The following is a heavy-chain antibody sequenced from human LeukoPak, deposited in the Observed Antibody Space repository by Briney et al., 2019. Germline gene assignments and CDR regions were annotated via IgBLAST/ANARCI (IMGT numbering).Heavy chain of an antibody. J-gene: IGHJ4*02. Sequence: GRSLRLSCAASGFTFDDYAMHWVRQAPGKGLEWVSGISWNSGSIGYADSVKGRFTISRDNAKNSLYLQMNSLRAEDTAVYYCAKDLMGGDIVVVPAGLRGYYFDYWGQGTLVTVSS. CDR2: ISWNSGSI. D-gene: IGHD2-2*01. CDR1: GFTFDDYA. V-gene: IGHV3-9*01. CDR3: AKDLMGGDIVVVPAGLRGYYFDY.